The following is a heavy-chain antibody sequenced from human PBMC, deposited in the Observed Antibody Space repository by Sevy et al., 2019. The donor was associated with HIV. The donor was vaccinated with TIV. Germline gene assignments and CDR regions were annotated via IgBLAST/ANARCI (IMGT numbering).Heavy chain of an antibody. CDR2: ITGGGDST. Sequence: GGSLRLSCAASGFTVSTYAINWVRQAPGEGLEWVSAITGGGDSTYYADPVKGRFTISRDNSKNEVYLQMNSLRAEDTAVYYCAAGDTSMVTALQYWGQGTLVTVSS. CDR1: GFTVSTYA. CDR3: AAGDTSMVTALQY. D-gene: IGHD5-18*01. V-gene: IGHV3-23*01. J-gene: IGHJ4*02.